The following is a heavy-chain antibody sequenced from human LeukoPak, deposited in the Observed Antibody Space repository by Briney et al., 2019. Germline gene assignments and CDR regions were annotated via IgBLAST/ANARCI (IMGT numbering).Heavy chain of an antibody. J-gene: IGHJ4*02. V-gene: IGHV3-30*02. CDR1: GFTFSNYG. CDR2: IRSDGSEK. Sequence: GGSLRLSCAASGFTFSNYGMYWVRQAPDKGLEWVAFIRSDGSEKYNADSVKGRFTISRDNSKNTLYLQMNSLRPEDTAVYYCARDLFGWHLDYWGQGTLVTVSS. CDR3: ARDLFGWHLDY. D-gene: IGHD6-19*01.